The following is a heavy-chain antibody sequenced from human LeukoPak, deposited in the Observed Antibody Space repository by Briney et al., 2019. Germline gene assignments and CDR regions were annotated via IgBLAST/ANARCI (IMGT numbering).Heavy chain of an antibody. CDR2: IRYDGSNK. Sequence: QTGGSLRLSCAASGFTFSSYGMHWVRQAPGKGLEWVAFIRYDGSNKYYADSVKGRFTISRDNSKNTLYLQMNSLRAEDTAVYYCAKVRAIAAAGTGWYFDLWGRGTLVTVSS. V-gene: IGHV3-30*02. CDR1: GFTFSSYG. J-gene: IGHJ2*01. CDR3: AKVRAIAAAGTGWYFDL. D-gene: IGHD6-13*01.